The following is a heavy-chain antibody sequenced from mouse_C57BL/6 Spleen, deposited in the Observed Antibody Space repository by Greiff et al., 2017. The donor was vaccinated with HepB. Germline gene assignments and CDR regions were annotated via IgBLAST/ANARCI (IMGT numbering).Heavy chain of an antibody. V-gene: IGHV7-3*01. CDR2: IRNKANGYTT. CDR1: GFTFTDYY. CDR3: ARYYGSSYWYFDV. Sequence: DVMLVESGGGLVQPGGSLSLSCAASGFTFTDYYMSWVRQPPGKALEWLGFIRNKANGYTTEYSASVKGRFTISRDNSQSILYLQMNALRAEDSATYYSARYYGSSYWYFDVWGTGTTVTVSS. D-gene: IGHD1-1*01. J-gene: IGHJ1*03.